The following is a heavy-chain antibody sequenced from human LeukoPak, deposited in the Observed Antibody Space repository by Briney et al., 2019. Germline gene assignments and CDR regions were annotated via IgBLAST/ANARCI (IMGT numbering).Heavy chain of an antibody. Sequence: GGSLRLSCAASGFTFSDYYMTWIRQAPGKGLEWVSYITSSGSTIHYADSVKGRFTISGDNAKDSLFLQMNSLRADDTAIYYCARVISGTYGLDYWGQGTLVTVSS. V-gene: IGHV3-11*01. CDR3: ARVISGTYGLDY. J-gene: IGHJ4*02. CDR2: ITSSGSTI. D-gene: IGHD3-10*01. CDR1: GFTFSDYY.